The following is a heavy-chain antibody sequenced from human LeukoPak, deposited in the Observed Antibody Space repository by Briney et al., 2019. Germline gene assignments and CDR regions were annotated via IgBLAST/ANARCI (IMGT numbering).Heavy chain of an antibody. J-gene: IGHJ4*02. Sequence: SETLSLTCSVSGGSITKNGYYWGWIRQSPETGLEWIGSMHYSGSTYYNPSLNSRVTISVDTSKNQFSLKLTSVTAADTAVYYCAREGLYYGSGSYLDYWGQGTLVTVSS. CDR1: GGSITKNGYY. D-gene: IGHD3-10*01. V-gene: IGHV4-39*07. CDR3: AREGLYYGSGSYLDY. CDR2: MHYSGST.